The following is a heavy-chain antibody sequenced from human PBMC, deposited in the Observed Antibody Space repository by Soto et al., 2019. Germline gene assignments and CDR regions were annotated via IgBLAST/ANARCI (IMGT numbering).Heavy chain of an antibody. V-gene: IGHV3-33*01. Sequence: LRLSCAASGFTFSSYGMHWVRQAPGKGLEWVAVIWYDGSNKYYADSVKGRFTISRDNSKNTLYLQMNSLRAEDTAVYYCARDGYGSGSYYIDDSGQGTLVTVSS. CDR3: ARDGYGSGSYYIDD. CDR1: GFTFSSYG. J-gene: IGHJ4*02. D-gene: IGHD3-10*01. CDR2: IWYDGSNK.